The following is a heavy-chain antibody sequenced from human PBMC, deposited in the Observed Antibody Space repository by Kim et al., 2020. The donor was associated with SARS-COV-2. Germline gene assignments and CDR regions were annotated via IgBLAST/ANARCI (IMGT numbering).Heavy chain of an antibody. CDR2: IYYSGNT. CDR1: GGSISSYY. J-gene: IGHJ4*02. Sequence: SETLSLTCSVSGGSISSYYWTWIRQPPGKGLEWIGYIYYSGNTNYNPSLKSRVTISVDTSKNQFSLRLGSVTAADTAIYYCARAQGSSTSLLVWGQGILVTVSS. V-gene: IGHV4-59*01. D-gene: IGHD6-6*01. CDR3: ARAQGSSTSLLV.